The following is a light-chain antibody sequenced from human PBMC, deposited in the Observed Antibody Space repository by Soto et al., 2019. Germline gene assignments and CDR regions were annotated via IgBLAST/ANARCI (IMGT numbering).Light chain of an antibody. Sequence: ERVMTQSPATLSVSPGERCTLSCRSSQSVSSNLAWYQQKPGQAPRLLIYGASNRATGIPDRFSGSGSGTDFTLTISRLEPEDFAVYYCQQYGSSGTFGQGTKVDIK. CDR2: GAS. V-gene: IGKV3-20*01. J-gene: IGKJ1*01. CDR1: QSVSSN. CDR3: QQYGSSGT.